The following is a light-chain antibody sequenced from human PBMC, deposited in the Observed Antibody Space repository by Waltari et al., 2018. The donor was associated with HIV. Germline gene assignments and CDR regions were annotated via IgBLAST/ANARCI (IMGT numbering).Light chain of an antibody. CDR1: QVISNS. J-gene: IGKJ2*01. V-gene: IGKV1-NL1*01. Sequence: DIQMTQSPSSLSASVGDRVTITCRASQVISNSLAWYQQRPGKAPKLLVYDASRLESGGPSRISGSGGGTDFTLTITTLQPEDFATYFCQQYYNIPRTFGQGTEVEV. CDR2: DAS. CDR3: QQYYNIPRT.